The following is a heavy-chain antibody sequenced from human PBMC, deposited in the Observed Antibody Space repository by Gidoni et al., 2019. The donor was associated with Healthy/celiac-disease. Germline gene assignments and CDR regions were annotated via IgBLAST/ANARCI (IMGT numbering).Heavy chain of an antibody. V-gene: IGHV4-31*03. D-gene: IGHD4-17*01. Sequence: QVQLQESGPVLVKPSQTLSLTCTVSGGSISSGGYYWRWIRQHPGKGLEWIGYLYYSGSTYDNPSLKSRVTISVDTSKNQFSLKLSSVTAADTAVYYCARNYGDYYWYFDLWGRGTLVTVSS. CDR1: GGSISSGGYY. CDR3: ARNYGDYYWYFDL. CDR2: LYYSGST. J-gene: IGHJ2*01.